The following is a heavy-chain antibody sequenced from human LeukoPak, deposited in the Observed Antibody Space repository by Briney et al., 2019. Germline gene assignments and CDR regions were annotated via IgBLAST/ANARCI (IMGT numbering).Heavy chain of an antibody. Sequence: SQTLSLTCAISGDSVSSDSVAWNWIRQSPSRGLEWLGRTYYRSKWSSDYAVSVRSRITINPDTSMNQFALQLRYVTPEDTAVYYCTRVGYRSGLYYYGMDVWGQGTTVTVSS. D-gene: IGHD2-15*01. J-gene: IGHJ6*02. CDR1: GDSVSSDSVA. CDR3: TRVGYRSGLYYYGMDV. V-gene: IGHV6-1*01. CDR2: TYYRSKWSS.